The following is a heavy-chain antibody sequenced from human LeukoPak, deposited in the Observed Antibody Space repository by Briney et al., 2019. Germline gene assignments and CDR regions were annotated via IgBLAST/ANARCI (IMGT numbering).Heavy chain of an antibody. CDR1: GFIFSNYG. D-gene: IGHD6-19*01. J-gene: IGHJ4*02. CDR2: IWHDGSAE. Sequence: GGSLTLSCAASGFIFSNYGMGWVRQAPGEGLGLVEVIWHDGSAEFYPDSVKGRFSIYRDDSKNTAYLQMNSLRAEDTALYYCARDSRGGWSGYFDYWGQGIVVTVSS. V-gene: IGHV3-33*01. CDR3: ARDSRGGWSGYFDY.